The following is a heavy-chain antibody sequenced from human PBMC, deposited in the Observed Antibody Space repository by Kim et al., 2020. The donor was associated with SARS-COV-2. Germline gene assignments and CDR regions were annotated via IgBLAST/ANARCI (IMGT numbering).Heavy chain of an antibody. Sequence: GRFTISRDNAKNSLYLQMNSLRAEDTAVYYCATYYDILTGYYTGYDSFDIWGQGTMVTVSS. V-gene: IGHV3-11*06. D-gene: IGHD3-9*01. CDR3: ATYYDILTGYYTGYDSFDI. J-gene: IGHJ3*02.